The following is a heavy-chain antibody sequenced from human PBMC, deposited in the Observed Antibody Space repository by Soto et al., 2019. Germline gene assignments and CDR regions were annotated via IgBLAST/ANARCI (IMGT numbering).Heavy chain of an antibody. V-gene: IGHV3-49*03. D-gene: IGHD2-15*01. CDR3: TRKYEWTNARIYHDY. J-gene: IGHJ4*02. CDR1: GFTFGDYA. Sequence: GGSLRLSCTASGFTFGDYAMSWFRQAPGKGLEWVGFIRSKAYGGTTEYAASVKGRFTISRDDSKSIDYLQMNSLKTEDTAVYYCTRKYEWTNARIYHDYWGQGTLVTVSS. CDR2: IRSKAYGGTT.